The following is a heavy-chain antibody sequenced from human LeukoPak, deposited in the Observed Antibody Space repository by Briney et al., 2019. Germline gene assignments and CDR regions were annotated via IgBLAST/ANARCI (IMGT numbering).Heavy chain of an antibody. J-gene: IGHJ4*02. CDR3: TTKHSIAVAGNFDY. V-gene: IGHV3-30-3*01. CDR2: ISYDGSNK. Sequence: AGGSLRLSCAASGFTFSSYAMHWVRQAPGKGLEWVAVISYDGSNKYYADSVKGRFTISRDDSKNTLYLQMNSLKTEDTAVYYCTTKHSIAVAGNFDYWGQGTLVTVSS. D-gene: IGHD6-19*01. CDR1: GFTFSSYA.